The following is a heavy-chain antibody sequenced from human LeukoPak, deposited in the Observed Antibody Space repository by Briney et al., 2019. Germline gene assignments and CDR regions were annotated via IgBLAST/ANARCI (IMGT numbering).Heavy chain of an antibody. V-gene: IGHV4-39*01. CDR2: IYYSGST. CDR3: TTRGTGTLFDI. D-gene: IGHD1-1*01. Sequence: PSETLSLTCTVSGGSISSSSNYWAWIRQPPGKGLEWIGSIYYSGSTYYNPSLKSRVTISVDTSKNQFSLKLSSVTAADTAVYYCTTRGTGTLFDIWGQGTMVTVSS. J-gene: IGHJ3*02. CDR1: GGSISSSSNY.